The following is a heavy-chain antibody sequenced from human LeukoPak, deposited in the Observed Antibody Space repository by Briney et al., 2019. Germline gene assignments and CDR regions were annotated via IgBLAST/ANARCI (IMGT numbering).Heavy chain of an antibody. V-gene: IGHV3-49*03. CDR3: SRGSGWLSVY. D-gene: IGHD6-19*01. CDR1: GFTFGDYL. J-gene: IGHJ4*02. Sequence: GGSLRLSCTAPGFTFGDYLMSWFRQAPGKGLEWIGFISGGTTEYAASVKGRFTISRDDSTSIAYLQMNSLTTEDTAVYYCSRGSGWLSVYWGQGTLVTVSS. CDR2: ISGGTT.